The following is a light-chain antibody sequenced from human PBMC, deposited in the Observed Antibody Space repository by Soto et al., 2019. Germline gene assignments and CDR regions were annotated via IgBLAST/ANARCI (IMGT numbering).Light chain of an antibody. CDR2: AAS. Sequence: DIQMTQSPTSLSASVGDRVTITCRASQDIRNFVAWYQQKPGKAPKLLIYAASTLQSGVPSRFSGSGSGTDFTLTINSLQPEDVATYSCQNYSSAPVFGPGTKVEIK. CDR1: QDIRNF. V-gene: IGKV1-27*01. J-gene: IGKJ3*01. CDR3: QNYSSAPV.